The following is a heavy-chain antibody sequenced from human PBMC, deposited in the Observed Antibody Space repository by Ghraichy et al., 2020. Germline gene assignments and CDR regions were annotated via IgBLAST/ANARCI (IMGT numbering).Heavy chain of an antibody. CDR2: IWYDGSNK. D-gene: IGHD3-3*01. V-gene: IGHV3-33*01. CDR1: GFTFSSSG. Sequence: LSLTCAASGFTFSSSGMHWVRQAPGKGLEWVAVIWYDGSNKYYADSVKGRFTISRDNSQNTLYLQMNSLRAEDTAVYYCARDAVEVWELPNIWSGYQYYLGSWRHGTLFIV. CDR3: ARDAVEVWELPNIWSGYQYYLGS. J-gene: IGHJ4*01.